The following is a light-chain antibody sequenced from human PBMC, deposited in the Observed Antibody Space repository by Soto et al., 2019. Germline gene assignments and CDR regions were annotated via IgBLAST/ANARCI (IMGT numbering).Light chain of an antibody. J-gene: IGKJ1*01. CDR2: AAS. CDR3: QQSYKTPRT. V-gene: IGKV1-39*01. CDR1: QSVSIY. Sequence: DIQMPQPPSSLSAAVGDRVTISCRASQSVSIYLNWYQQKPGKAPKLLVYAASSLPSGVPSRFSRSGSGTDFTLTISSLQPEDSATYYCQQSYKTPRTCGQGTKVEIK.